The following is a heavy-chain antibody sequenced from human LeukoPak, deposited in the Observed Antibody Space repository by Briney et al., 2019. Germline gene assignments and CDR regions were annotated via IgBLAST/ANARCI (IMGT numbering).Heavy chain of an antibody. J-gene: IGHJ6*03. CDR1: GGTFSSYA. CDR3: ARGDSNHEGEADYYYYYYMDV. CDR2: IIPIFGTA. D-gene: IGHD4-11*01. Sequence: GSSVKVSCKASGGTFSSYAISWVRQAPGQGLEWMGGIIPIFGTANYAQKFQGRVTITADESTSTAYMELSSLRSEDTAVYYCARGDSNHEGEADYYYYYYMDVWGKGTTVTVSS. V-gene: IGHV1-69*01.